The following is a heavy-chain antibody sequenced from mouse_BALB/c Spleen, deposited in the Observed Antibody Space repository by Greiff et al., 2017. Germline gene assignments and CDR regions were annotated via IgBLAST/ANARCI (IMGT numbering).Heavy chain of an antibody. CDR1: GFTFSSFG. V-gene: IGHV5-17*02. CDR3: ARLNYYGSSFDD. J-gene: IGHJ2*01. CDR2: ISSGSSTI. D-gene: IGHD1-1*01. Sequence: EVQVVESGGGLVQPGGSRKLSCAASGFTFSSFGMHWVRQAPEKGLEWVAYISSGSSTIYYADTVKGRFTISRDNPKNTLFLQMTSLRSEDTAMYYSARLNYYGSSFDDWGQGTTRTVSS.